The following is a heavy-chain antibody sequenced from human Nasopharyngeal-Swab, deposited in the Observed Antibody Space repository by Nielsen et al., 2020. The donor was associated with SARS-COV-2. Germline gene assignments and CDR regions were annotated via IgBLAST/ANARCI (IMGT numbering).Heavy chain of an antibody. Sequence: ASVKVSCKVSGYTLTVLSMHWMRKAPGKGLEWMGGFEPEDGETIYAQKFQGRVTMTEDTSTDTAYMELSSLRSEDTAVYYCATYGGGIVVVRPYYYYYGMDVWGQGTTVTVSS. CDR2: FEPEDGET. V-gene: IGHV1-24*01. D-gene: IGHD2-15*01. J-gene: IGHJ6*02. CDR1: GYTLTVLS. CDR3: ATYGGGIVVVRPYYYYYGMDV.